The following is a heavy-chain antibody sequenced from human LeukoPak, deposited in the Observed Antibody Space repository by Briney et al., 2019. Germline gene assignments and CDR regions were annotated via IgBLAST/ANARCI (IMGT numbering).Heavy chain of an antibody. V-gene: IGHV5-51*01. CDR1: GYSFTSYW. CDR2: IYPGDSDT. CDR3: ARHNPDGYIDPGFDY. J-gene: IGHJ4*02. D-gene: IGHD5-24*01. Sequence: GESLKISCKGSGYSFTSYWIGWVRQMPGKGLEWMGIIYPGDSDTRYSPSFQGQVTISADKSISTAYLQWSSLKASDTAMYYCARHNPDGYIDPGFDYWGQGTLVTVSS.